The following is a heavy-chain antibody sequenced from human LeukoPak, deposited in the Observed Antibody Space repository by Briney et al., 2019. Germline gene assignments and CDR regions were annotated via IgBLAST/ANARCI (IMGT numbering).Heavy chain of an antibody. CDR3: ARFPGIAAAAVFFDY. CDR2: IYPGDCDT. V-gene: IGHV5-51*01. D-gene: IGHD6-13*01. CDR1: GYGFTSYW. J-gene: IGHJ4*02. Sequence: GAALQTSWDGAGYGFTSYWIGWGRRKPGKGRGGRGIIYPGDCDTRYSPSFQGQVTISADKSIRTAYLQWSSLKASDTAMYYCARFPGIAAAAVFFDYWGQGILVTVSS.